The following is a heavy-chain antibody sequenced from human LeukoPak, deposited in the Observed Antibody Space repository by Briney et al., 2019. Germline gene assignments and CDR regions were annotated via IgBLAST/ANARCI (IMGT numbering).Heavy chain of an antibody. J-gene: IGHJ2*01. Sequence: GGSLRLSCAASGFTFDDYAMHWVRQAPGKGLEWVSDTSWNSGSIGYADSVKGRFTISRDNAKNSLYLQMSSLRAEDTALYYCAKVHSGYDFNWYFDLWGRGTLVTVSS. D-gene: IGHD5-12*01. CDR1: GFTFDDYA. CDR3: AKVHSGYDFNWYFDL. CDR2: TSWNSGSI. V-gene: IGHV3-9*01.